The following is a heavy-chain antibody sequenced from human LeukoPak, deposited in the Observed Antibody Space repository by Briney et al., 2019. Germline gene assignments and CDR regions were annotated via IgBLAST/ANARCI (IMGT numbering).Heavy chain of an antibody. CDR3: AREDATMVLSLDY. Sequence: PGGPPRLSCAASGFTFSRYAMSRVRQAPGKGLEWVSAISSGGDNTYYADSVKGRLTISRDNSKNTLYVQMTSLRAEDTAVYYCAREDATMVLSLDYWGQGALVTVSS. CDR2: ISSGGDNT. CDR1: GFTFSRYA. J-gene: IGHJ4*02. D-gene: IGHD5-18*01. V-gene: IGHV3-23*01.